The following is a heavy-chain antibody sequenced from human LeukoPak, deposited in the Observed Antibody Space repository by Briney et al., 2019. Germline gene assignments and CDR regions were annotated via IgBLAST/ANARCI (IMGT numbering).Heavy chain of an antibody. J-gene: IGHJ6*02. CDR3: AKTSVGYSSGWYRPAGMDV. CDR2: ISSSGSTI. V-gene: IGHV3-11*01. CDR1: GFTFSDYY. D-gene: IGHD6-19*01. Sequence: GGSLRLSCAASGFTFSDYYMSWIRQAPGKGLEWVSYISSSGSTIYYADSVKGRFTISRDNAKNSLYQQMNSLRAEDTAVYYCAKTSVGYSSGWYRPAGMDVWGQGTTVTVSS.